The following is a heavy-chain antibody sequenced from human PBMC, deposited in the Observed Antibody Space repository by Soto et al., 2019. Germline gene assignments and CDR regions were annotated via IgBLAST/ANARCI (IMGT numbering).Heavy chain of an antibody. V-gene: IGHV1-18*01. Sequence: QVQLVQSGAEVQKPGASVKVSCKASGYIFNNYGISWVRQAPGQGLEWMGWIYSKEGKINFAQKFQGRVTMTTDTSTGTAYLELRSLGFCGSAGYFCARDIDYHIDYWGQGTLVTVSS. CDR2: IYSKEGKI. D-gene: IGHD4-17*01. CDR3: ARDIDYHIDY. CDR1: GYIFNNYG. J-gene: IGHJ4*02.